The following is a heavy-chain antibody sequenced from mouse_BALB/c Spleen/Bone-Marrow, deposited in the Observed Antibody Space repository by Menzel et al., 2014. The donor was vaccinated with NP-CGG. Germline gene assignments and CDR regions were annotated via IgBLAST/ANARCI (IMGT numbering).Heavy chain of an antibody. Sequence: QVQLKESGAELVRPGTSVKVSCKASGYAFTNYLIEWVKQRPGQGLEWIGVINPGSGGTNYNEKFKGKATLTADKSSSTAYMQLSSLTSDDSAVYFCTREEGGGVFDYWGQGTTLTVSS. CDR2: INPGSGGT. CDR3: TREEGGGVFDY. J-gene: IGHJ2*01. V-gene: IGHV1-54*01. CDR1: GYAFTNYL.